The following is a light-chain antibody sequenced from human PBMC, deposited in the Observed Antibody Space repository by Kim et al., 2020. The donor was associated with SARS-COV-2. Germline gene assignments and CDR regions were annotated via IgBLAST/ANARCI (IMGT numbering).Light chain of an antibody. V-gene: IGKV3-20*01. Sequence: SPGERATLSCRDSQSVSSSYLAWYQQKPGQAPRLLIYGASSRATGIPDRFSGYGSGTDFTLTISRLEPEDFAVYYCQQYGSSPWTFGQGTKVDIK. J-gene: IGKJ1*01. CDR3: QQYGSSPWT. CDR2: GAS. CDR1: QSVSSSY.